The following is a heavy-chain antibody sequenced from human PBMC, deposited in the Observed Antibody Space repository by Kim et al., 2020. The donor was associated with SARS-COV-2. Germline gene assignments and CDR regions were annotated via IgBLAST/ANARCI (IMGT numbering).Heavy chain of an antibody. J-gene: IGHJ6*02. CDR1: GFTFSNAW. V-gene: IGHV3-15*01. D-gene: IGHD3-9*01. CDR3: TTERWGSGNGGWLFFAGCYGMDV. Sequence: GGSLRLSCAASGFTFSNAWMSWVRQAPGKGLEWVGRIKSKTDGGTTDYAAPVQGRFTISRDESKNTLYLQMNSLKTEDTAVYYCTTERWGSGNGGWLFFAGCYGMDVWGQGTTVTVSS. CDR2: IKSKTDGGTT.